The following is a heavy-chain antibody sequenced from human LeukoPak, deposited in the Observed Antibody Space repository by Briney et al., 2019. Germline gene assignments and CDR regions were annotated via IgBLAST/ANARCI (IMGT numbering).Heavy chain of an antibody. CDR3: VRASGAAALGF. CDR2: INSGSSYI. CDR1: GFTFTTHS. V-gene: IGHV3-21*01. Sequence: PGGSLRLSCVASGFTFTTHSMNWVRQAPGKGPEWVASINSGSSYISYTDSVKGRFTISRDNTEKSIYLQMNYLRVEDTALYYCVRASGAAALGFWGQGTLVTVTS. J-gene: IGHJ4*02. D-gene: IGHD6-13*01.